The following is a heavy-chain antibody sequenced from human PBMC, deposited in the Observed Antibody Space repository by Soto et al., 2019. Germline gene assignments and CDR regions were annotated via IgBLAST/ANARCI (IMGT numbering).Heavy chain of an antibody. CDR2: IIPLFGTA. D-gene: IGHD4-17*01. CDR1: GGTFSSYT. J-gene: IGHJ4*02. V-gene: IGHV1-69*01. Sequence: QVQLVQSGAEVKKPGSSVKVSCKASGGTFSSYTISWVRQAPGQGLEWMGGIIPLFGTANYAQKFQGRVTITADESTNTAYMQLSSLRSEDTAVYYWAREGYGDYGKPFDYWGQGTLVTVSS. CDR3: AREGYGDYGKPFDY.